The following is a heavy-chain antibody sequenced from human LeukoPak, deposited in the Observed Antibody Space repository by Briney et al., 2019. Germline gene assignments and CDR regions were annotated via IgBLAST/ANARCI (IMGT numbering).Heavy chain of an antibody. Sequence: SETLSLTCTVSGGSISSGSYYWSWIRQPAGKGLEWIGRIYTSGSTNYNPSLKSRVTISVDTSKNQFSLQLSSVTAADTAVYYCARGPRGEYYFDYWGQGTLVTVSS. CDR3: ARGPRGEYYFDY. CDR1: GGSISSGSYY. J-gene: IGHJ4*02. V-gene: IGHV4-61*02. D-gene: IGHD3-10*01. CDR2: IYTSGST.